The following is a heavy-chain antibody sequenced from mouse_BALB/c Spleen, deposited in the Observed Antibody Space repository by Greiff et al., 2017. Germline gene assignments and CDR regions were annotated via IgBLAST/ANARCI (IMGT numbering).Heavy chain of an antibody. Sequence: QVQLKQSGAELARPGASVKMSCKASGYTFTSYTMHWVKQRPGQGLEWIGYINPSSGYTNYNQKFKDKATLTADKSSSTAYMQLSSLTSEDSAVYYCARTHDGYYAMDYWGQGTSVTVSS. CDR3: ARTHDGYYAMDY. V-gene: IGHV1-4*01. CDR1: GYTFTSYT. CDR2: INPSSGYT. J-gene: IGHJ4*01. D-gene: IGHD2-12*01.